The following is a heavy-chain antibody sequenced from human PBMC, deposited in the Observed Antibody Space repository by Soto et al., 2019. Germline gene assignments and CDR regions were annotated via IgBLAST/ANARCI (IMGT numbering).Heavy chain of an antibody. Sequence: PGGSLRLSCAASGFTVSSNYMSWVRQAPGKGLEWVSVIYSGGSTYYADSVKGRFSISRDNSKNTLYLQMKSLRGEDTAVYYCARGVDYLQSWFDPWGQGTLVTVSS. CDR2: IYSGGST. J-gene: IGHJ5*02. V-gene: IGHV3-53*05. CDR1: GFTVSSNY. D-gene: IGHD4-17*01. CDR3: ARGVDYLQSWFDP.